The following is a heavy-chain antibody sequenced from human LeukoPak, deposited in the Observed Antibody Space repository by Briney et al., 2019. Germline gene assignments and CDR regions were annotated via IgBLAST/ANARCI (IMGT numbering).Heavy chain of an antibody. Sequence: GGSLRLSCAASGFTFSSYSMNWVRQAPGKGLEWVSSISSSSSYIYYADSVKGRFTISRDNAKNSLYLQMNSLRAEDTAVYYCAKGRSSGTPYYFDYWGQGTLVTVSS. D-gene: IGHD3-22*01. CDR2: ISSSSSYI. J-gene: IGHJ4*02. CDR1: GFTFSSYS. CDR3: AKGRSSGTPYYFDY. V-gene: IGHV3-21*01.